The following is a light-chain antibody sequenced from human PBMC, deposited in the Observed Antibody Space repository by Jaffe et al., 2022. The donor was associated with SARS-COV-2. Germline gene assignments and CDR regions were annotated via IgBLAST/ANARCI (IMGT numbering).Light chain of an antibody. CDR1: QSISTY. CDR3: QQRRNWPPGAT. J-gene: IGKJ4*01. Sequence: EVVLTQSPATLSLSPGERATLSCRASQSISTYLAWYQQKPGQAPRLLIYGASNRATGIPARFTGSGSGTDFTLTISSLEPEDFAVYYCQQRRNWPPGATFGGGTKVETK. V-gene: IGKV3-11*01. CDR2: GAS.